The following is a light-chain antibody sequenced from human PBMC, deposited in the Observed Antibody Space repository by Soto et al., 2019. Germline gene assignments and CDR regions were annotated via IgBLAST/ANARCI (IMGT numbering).Light chain of an antibody. V-gene: IGKV3-20*01. J-gene: IGKJ2*01. Sequence: EIVLTQSPGTLSLSPGERATLSCRASQTISSSDLVWYQQKPGQAPRLLIFGASSRAPDIPDRFSGSGSGTDFPLTISRLDPEDFAVYYCQVSANSPPKYIFGQGTKLEI. CDR2: GAS. CDR3: QVSANSPPKYI. CDR1: QTISSSD.